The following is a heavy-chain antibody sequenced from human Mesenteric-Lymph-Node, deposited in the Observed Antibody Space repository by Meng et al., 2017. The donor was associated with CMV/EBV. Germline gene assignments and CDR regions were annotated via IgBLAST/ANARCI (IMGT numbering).Heavy chain of an antibody. Sequence: QVQLVQSGAEVKKPGSSVKALCKASGGTFSSYTISWVRQAPGQGLEWMGRIIPILGIANYAQKFQGRVTITADKSTSTAYMELSSLRSEDTAVYYCAGGIAAAGSRWFDPWGQGTLVTVSS. J-gene: IGHJ5*02. V-gene: IGHV1-69*02. CDR3: AGGIAAAGSRWFDP. D-gene: IGHD6-13*01. CDR1: GGTFSSYT. CDR2: IIPILGIA.